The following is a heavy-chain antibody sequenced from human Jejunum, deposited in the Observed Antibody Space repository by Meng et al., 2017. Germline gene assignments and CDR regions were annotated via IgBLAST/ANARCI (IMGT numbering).Heavy chain of an antibody. CDR3: LRAPSIGDSLLFDD. CDR2: INSDGNGT. J-gene: IGHJ4*02. D-gene: IGHD4-17*01. V-gene: IGHV3-74*01. CDR1: GFTFSQYW. Sequence: GGSLRLSCAASGFTFSQYWMHWLRQAPAKGMVWVSRINSDGNGTNYADSVKGRFTISRDNDKNTLYLQLNGLKVGATAVYYYLRAPSIGDSLLFDDWGQGTLVTVSS.